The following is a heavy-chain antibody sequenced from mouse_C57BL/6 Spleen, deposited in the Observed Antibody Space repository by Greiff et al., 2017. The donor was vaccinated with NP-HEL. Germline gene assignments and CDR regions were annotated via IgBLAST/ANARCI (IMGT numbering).Heavy chain of an antibody. CDR2: ISSGSSTI. V-gene: IGHV5-17*01. Sequence: EVQRVESGGGLVKPGGSLKLSCAASGFTFSDYGMHWVRQAPEKGLEWVAYISSGSSTIYYADTVKGRFTISRDNAKNTLFLQLTSLRSEDTAMYYCERSPLYGSSWFAYWGQGTLVTVSA. CDR1: GFTFSDYG. D-gene: IGHD1-1*01. CDR3: ERSPLYGSSWFAY. J-gene: IGHJ3*01.